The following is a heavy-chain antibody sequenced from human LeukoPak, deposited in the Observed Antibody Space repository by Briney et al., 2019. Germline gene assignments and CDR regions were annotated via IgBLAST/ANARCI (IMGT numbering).Heavy chain of an antibody. J-gene: IGHJ4*02. CDR3: ARQRGKMRYFDFVALDY. Sequence: SETLSLTCTVSGGSISSSSYHWGWIRQPPGKGLEWIGTIYSGGSTYYNSSLKSRVTISIDTSNNQFFLKLNSVTAAVTAVYYCARQRGKMRYFDFVALDYWGQGTLVTVSS. CDR2: IYSGGST. D-gene: IGHD3-9*01. V-gene: IGHV4-39*01. CDR1: GGSISSSSYH.